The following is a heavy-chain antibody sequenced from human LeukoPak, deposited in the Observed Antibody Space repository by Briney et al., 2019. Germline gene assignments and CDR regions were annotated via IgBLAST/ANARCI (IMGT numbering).Heavy chain of an antibody. CDR1: GFPFSSFY. CDR2: ISSSTSDI. CDR3: ARDRGSGWHTFDS. J-gene: IGHJ4*02. Sequence: GGSLRLSCAASGFPFSSFYMSWVRQAPGKGLEWVSSISSSTSDIFYADSVRGRVTISRDNAKNSLDLQMNSLRVEDTAVYYCARDRGSGWHTFDSWGQGTLVTVSS. V-gene: IGHV3-21*01. D-gene: IGHD6-19*01.